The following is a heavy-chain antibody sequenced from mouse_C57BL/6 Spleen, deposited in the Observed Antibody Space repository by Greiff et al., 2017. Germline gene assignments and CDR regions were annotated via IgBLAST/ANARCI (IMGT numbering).Heavy chain of an antibody. V-gene: IGHV1-64*01. Sequence: QVQLQQPGAELVKPGASVKLSCKASGYTFTSYWMHWVKQRPGQGLEWIGMIHPNSGSTNYNEKFKSKDTLTVDKSSSTAYMQLSSLTSEDSAVYYCAYSLYYAMDYWGQGTSVTVSS. CDR3: AYSLYYAMDY. D-gene: IGHD2-12*01. CDR1: GYTFTSYW. CDR2: IHPNSGST. J-gene: IGHJ4*01.